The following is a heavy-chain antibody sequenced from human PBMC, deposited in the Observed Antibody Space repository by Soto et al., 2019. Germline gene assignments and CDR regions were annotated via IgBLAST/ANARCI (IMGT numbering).Heavy chain of an antibody. CDR2: ISGSGGSS. Sequence: EVQLLESGGGLIQPGGSLRLSCSASGFSFNSYAMMWVRQAPGKGLEWVSVISGSGGSSYFADSAEGRFTISRDNSKNMLYLEMNSLRAEDTARYFCAKGSIEYSASVDYWGQGTLVIVSS. V-gene: IGHV3-23*01. CDR3: AKGSIEYSASVDY. CDR1: GFSFNSYA. J-gene: IGHJ4*02. D-gene: IGHD5-12*01.